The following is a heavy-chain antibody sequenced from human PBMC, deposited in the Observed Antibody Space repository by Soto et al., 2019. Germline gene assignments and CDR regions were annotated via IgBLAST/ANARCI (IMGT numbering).Heavy chain of an antibody. Sequence: QVQLQESGPGLVKPSETLSLTCTVSGDSISSYYWTWIRQPPGKGLEWIAFIYYGGSTNYYPSLKRRVPISVDPSKNQFSLNLNSVTAADTAVYYCARPGRDWGSLEYWGQGTRVTVSS. CDR2: IYYGGST. CDR1: GDSISSYY. V-gene: IGHV4-59*08. J-gene: IGHJ4*02. D-gene: IGHD7-27*01. CDR3: ARPGRDWGSLEY.